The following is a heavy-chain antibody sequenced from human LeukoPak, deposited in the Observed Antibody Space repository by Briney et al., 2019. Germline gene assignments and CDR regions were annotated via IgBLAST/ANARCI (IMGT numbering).Heavy chain of an antibody. D-gene: IGHD3-22*01. J-gene: IGHJ6*02. Sequence: PGGSLRLSCAASGFTFSSYGMHWIRQAPGKGLECLAVISYYGSNKYYADSVKGRFTISRDNSKNTLYVRMNSLRSDDTAVYYCAKDLHDSSDYYLFYYYYGMDVWGQGTTVTVSS. CDR2: ISYYGSNK. CDR1: GFTFSSYG. CDR3: AKDLHDSSDYYLFYYYYGMDV. V-gene: IGHV3-30*18.